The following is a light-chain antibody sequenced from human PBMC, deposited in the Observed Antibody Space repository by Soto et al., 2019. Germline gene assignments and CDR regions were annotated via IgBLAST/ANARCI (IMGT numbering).Light chain of an antibody. CDR1: SSDVGGYNY. Sequence: QSALTQPASVSGSPGQSITISCTGTSSDVGGYNYVSWYQQHPGKAPKLLILEVNNRPSGVSHRFSGSKSGNTASLTISGLQAEDEADYYCSSYTSTNTPLVFGTGTKVTVL. J-gene: IGLJ1*01. CDR2: EVN. V-gene: IGLV2-14*01. CDR3: SSYTSTNTPLV.